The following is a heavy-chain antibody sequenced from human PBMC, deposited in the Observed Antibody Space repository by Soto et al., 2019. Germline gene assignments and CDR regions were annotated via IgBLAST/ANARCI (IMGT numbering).Heavy chain of an antibody. CDR3: ARAHYGDYGYGMDV. D-gene: IGHD4-17*01. CDR1: GGSISSGGYS. CDR2: IYHSGST. V-gene: IGHV4-30-2*01. J-gene: IGHJ6*02. Sequence: PSEPLSLTCAVSGGSISSGGYSWSWIRQPPGKGLEWIGYIYHSGSTYYNPSLKGRVTISVDRSKNQFSLKLSSVTAADTAVYYCARAHYGDYGYGMDVWGQGTTVTVSS.